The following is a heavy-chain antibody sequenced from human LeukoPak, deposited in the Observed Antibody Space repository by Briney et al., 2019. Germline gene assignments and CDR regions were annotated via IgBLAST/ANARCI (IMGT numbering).Heavy chain of an antibody. CDR1: GFTFSSYA. CDR2: ISGSGGST. J-gene: IGHJ4*02. CDR3: VKDGVVVVAANY. D-gene: IGHD2-15*01. V-gene: IGHV3-23*01. Sequence: PGGSLRLSCAASGFTFSSYAMSWVRQAPGKGLEWVSAISGSGGSTYYADSVKGRFTISRDNSKNTLYLQMNSLRAEDTAVYYCVKDGVVVVAANYWGQGTLVTVSS.